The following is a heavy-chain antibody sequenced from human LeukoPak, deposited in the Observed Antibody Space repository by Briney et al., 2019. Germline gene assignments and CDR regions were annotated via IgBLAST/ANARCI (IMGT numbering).Heavy chain of an antibody. V-gene: IGHV1-2*02. CDR1: GYTFTGYY. Sequence: ASVKVSCKASGYTFTGYYMHWARQAPGQGLEWMGWINPNSGGTNYAQKFQGRVTMTRDTSTSTAYMELSRLRSDDTAVYYCARVKVGATIYYFDYWGQGTLVTVSS. J-gene: IGHJ4*02. CDR3: ARVKVGATIYYFDY. CDR2: INPNSGGT. D-gene: IGHD1-26*01.